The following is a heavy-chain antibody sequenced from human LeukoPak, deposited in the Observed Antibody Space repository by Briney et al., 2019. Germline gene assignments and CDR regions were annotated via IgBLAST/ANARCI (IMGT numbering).Heavy chain of an antibody. V-gene: IGHV3-23*01. CDR3: ARHSGGAVAGNPCDY. Sequence: PGGSLRLSCAASGFTFSSYAMSWVRQAPGKGLEWVSAISGSGGSTYYADSVKGRFTISRDNSKNTLYLQMNSLRVEDTAVYYCARHSGGAVAGNPCDYWGQGALVTVSS. CDR1: GFTFSSYA. J-gene: IGHJ4*02. D-gene: IGHD6-19*01. CDR2: ISGSGGST.